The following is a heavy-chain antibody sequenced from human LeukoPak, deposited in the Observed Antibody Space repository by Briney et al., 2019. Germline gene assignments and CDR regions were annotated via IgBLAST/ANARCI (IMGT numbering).Heavy chain of an antibody. CDR1: GGTFSSYA. CDR2: IIPIFGTA. Sequence: SVKVSCKASGGTFSSYAISWVRQAPGQGLEWMGGIIPIFGTANYAQKFQGRVTITADESTSTAYMELSSLRSEDTAVYYCARGPDIVVVPAAPRGTNYYYYYMDVWGKGTTVTISS. CDR3: ARGPDIVVVPAAPRGTNYYYYYMDV. J-gene: IGHJ6*03. D-gene: IGHD2-2*01. V-gene: IGHV1-69*13.